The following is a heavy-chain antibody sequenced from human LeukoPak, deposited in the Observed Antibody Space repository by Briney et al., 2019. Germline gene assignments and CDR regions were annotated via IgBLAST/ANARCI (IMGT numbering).Heavy chain of an antibody. CDR1: GYTFTGYY. CDR3: ARDRGSPDRTTGRSYGMDV. J-gene: IGHJ6*04. V-gene: IGHV1-2*04. D-gene: IGHD1-1*01. CDR2: INPNSGGT. Sequence: ASVKVSCKASGYTFTGYYMHSVRQAPGQGLEWMGWINPNSGGTNYAQKFQGWVTMTRDTSISTAYMELSRLRSDDTAVYYCARDRGSPDRTTGRSYGMDVWGKGTTVTVSS.